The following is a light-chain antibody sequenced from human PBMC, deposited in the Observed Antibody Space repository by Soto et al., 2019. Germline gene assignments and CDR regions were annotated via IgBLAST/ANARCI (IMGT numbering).Light chain of an antibody. CDR1: QGISSY. Sequence: IQLTQSPSSLSASVGDRVTITCRASQGISSYLAWYQQKPGKAPKLLIYAASTLQSGVPSRFSGSGSGTDFTLTISSLQPEDFATYCCQQLNSYHTFGQGTKLEIK. CDR3: QQLNSYHT. CDR2: AAS. V-gene: IGKV1-9*01. J-gene: IGKJ2*01.